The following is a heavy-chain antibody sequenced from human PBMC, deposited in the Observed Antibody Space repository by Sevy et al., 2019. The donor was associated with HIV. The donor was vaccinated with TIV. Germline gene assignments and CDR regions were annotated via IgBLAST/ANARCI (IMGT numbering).Heavy chain of an antibody. V-gene: IGHV3-15*01. D-gene: IGHD1-26*01. Sequence: GGSLRLSCAASGFTFSNAWMSWVRQAPGKGLEWVGRIKSKTDGGTTDYAAPVKGRFTISRDDSKNSLYLQMNSLKTEDTAVYYCTTGRWELLIDYWGQGTLVTVSS. J-gene: IGHJ4*02. CDR2: IKSKTDGGTT. CDR1: GFTFSNAW. CDR3: TTGRWELLIDY.